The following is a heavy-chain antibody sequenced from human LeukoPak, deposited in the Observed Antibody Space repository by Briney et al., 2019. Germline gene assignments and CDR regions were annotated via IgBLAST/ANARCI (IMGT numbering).Heavy chain of an antibody. Sequence: PGGTLRLSCAASGFTFSSYSMNWVRQAPGKGLEWVSSISSSSSYIYYADSVKGRFTISRDNAKNSLYLQMNSLRAEDTAVYYCARCRSLEWFVDVWGKGTTVTVSS. V-gene: IGHV3-21*01. CDR2: ISSSSSYI. CDR3: ARCRSLEWFVDV. D-gene: IGHD3-3*01. CDR1: GFTFSSYS. J-gene: IGHJ6*04.